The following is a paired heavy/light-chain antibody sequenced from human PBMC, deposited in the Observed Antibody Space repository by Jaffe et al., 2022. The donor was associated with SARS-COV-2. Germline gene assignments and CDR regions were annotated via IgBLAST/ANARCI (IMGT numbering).Light chain of an antibody. Sequence: EIVMTQSPATLSVSPGERATLSCRASQSVSSNLAWYQQKPGQAPRLLIYGASTRATGIPARFSGSGSGTEFTLTISSLQSEDFAVYYCQQYNNWPWYTFGQGTKLEIK. J-gene: IGKJ2*01. CDR2: GAS. CDR1: QSVSSN. V-gene: IGKV3-15*01. CDR3: QQYNNWPWYT.
Heavy chain of an antibody. CDR3: ATTPLRFDSLYYYYMDV. Sequence: EVQLVESGGGLVQPGGSLRLSCAASGFTFSSYAMSWVRQAPGKGLEWVSAISGSGGSTYYADSVKGRFTISRDNSKNTLYLQMNSLRAEDTAVYYCATTPLRFDSLYYYYMDVWGKGTTVTVSS. J-gene: IGHJ6*03. CDR2: ISGSGGST. V-gene: IGHV3-23*04. D-gene: IGHD2-21*01. CDR1: GFTFSSYA.